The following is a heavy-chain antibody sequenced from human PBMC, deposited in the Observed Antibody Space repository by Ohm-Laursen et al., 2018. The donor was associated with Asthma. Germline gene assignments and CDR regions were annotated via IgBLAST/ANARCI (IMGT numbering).Heavy chain of an antibody. CDR1: GYTFTSYY. D-gene: IGHD6-13*01. CDR3: ARETAAGRWFRH. J-gene: IGHJ1*01. V-gene: IGHV1-69*13. CDR2: IIPIFGTA. Sequence: SVKVSCKASGYTFTSYYMHWVRQAPGQAPGQGLEWMGGIIPIFGTANYAQKFQGRVTITADESTSTAYMELSSLRSEDTAVYYCARETAAGRWFRHWGQGTLVTVSS.